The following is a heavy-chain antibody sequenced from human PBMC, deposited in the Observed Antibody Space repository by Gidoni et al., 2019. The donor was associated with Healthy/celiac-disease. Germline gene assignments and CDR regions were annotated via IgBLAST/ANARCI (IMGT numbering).Heavy chain of an antibody. D-gene: IGHD3-3*01. V-gene: IGHV1-3*01. Sequence: QVQLVQSGAEVKKPGASVKVSCKASGYTFTSYAMHWVRQAPGQRLEWMGWINAGNGNTKYSQKFKGRVTITRDTSASTAYMELSSLRSEDTAVYYCASSFNTYYDFWSGYSDGMDVWGQGTTVTVSS. J-gene: IGHJ6*02. CDR2: INAGNGNT. CDR1: GYTFTSYA. CDR3: ASSFNTYYDFWSGYSDGMDV.